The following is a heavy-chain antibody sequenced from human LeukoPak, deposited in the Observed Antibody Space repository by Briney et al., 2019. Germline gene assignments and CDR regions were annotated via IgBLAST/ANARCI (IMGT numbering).Heavy chain of an antibody. CDR3: ARTIFGVVWFADY. D-gene: IGHD3-3*01. CDR2: IYPGDSDT. Sequence: GESLKISCKGSGYIFTNYWICWVRQMPGKGLEWMGIIYPGDSDTKYSPSFQGQVTISADKSISTAYLQWSSLKASDTAMYYCARTIFGVVWFADYWGQGTLVTVSS. CDR1: GYIFTNYW. J-gene: IGHJ4*02. V-gene: IGHV5-51*01.